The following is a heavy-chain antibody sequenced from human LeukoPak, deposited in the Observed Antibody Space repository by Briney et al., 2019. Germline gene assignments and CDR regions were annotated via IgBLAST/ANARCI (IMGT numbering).Heavy chain of an antibody. J-gene: IGHJ4*02. CDR1: GFTFSRNA. CDR2: ISGSGGST. D-gene: IGHD2-15*01. V-gene: IGHV3-23*01. Sequence: GGSLRLSCAASGFTFSRNAMSWVRQAPGKGLEWVSAISGSGGSTYYADSVKGRFTTSRDNSKNTLYLQMNSLRAEDTAVYYCEKGDLGYCSSGSCNDYWGAGTLVTVSS. CDR3: EKGDLGYCSSGSCNDY.